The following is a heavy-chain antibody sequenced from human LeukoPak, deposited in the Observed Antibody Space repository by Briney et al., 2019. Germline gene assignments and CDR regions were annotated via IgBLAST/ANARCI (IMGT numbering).Heavy chain of an antibody. Sequence: PSETLSLTCTVSVGSISSSPYYWGWIRQPPGKGLEWIGTIYYRGSTYSNPSLNSRVTISLDTSRNQVSLRLRSVTAADTALYYCARHYLSDGVLSTFDPWGQGSLVTVSS. J-gene: IGHJ5*02. D-gene: IGHD2-2*01. CDR2: IYYRGST. CDR3: ARHYLSDGVLSTFDP. CDR1: VGSISSSPYY. V-gene: IGHV4-39*01.